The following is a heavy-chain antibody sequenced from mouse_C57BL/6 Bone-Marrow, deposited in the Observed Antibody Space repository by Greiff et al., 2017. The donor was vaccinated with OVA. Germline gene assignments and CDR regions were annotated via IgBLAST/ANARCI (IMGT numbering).Heavy chain of an antibody. Sequence: EVKVVESGTVLARPGASVKMSCKTSGYTFTSYWMHWVKQRPGQGLEWIGAIYPGNSDTSYNQKFKGKAKLTAVTSASTAYMELSSLTNEDSAVYYCTMIYDGYYWFAYWGQGTLVTVSA. J-gene: IGHJ3*01. CDR2: IYPGNSDT. D-gene: IGHD2-3*01. CDR3: TMIYDGYYWFAY. V-gene: IGHV1-5*01. CDR1: GYTFTSYW.